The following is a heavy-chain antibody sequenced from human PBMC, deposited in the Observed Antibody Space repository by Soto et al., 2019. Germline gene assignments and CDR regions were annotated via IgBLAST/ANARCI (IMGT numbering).Heavy chain of an antibody. CDR1: GYTFTGYY. J-gene: IGHJ1*01. V-gene: IGHV1-2*02. Sequence: ASVKVSCKASGYTFTGYYMHWVRQAPGQGLEWMGWINPNSGGTNYAQKFQGRVTMTRDTSISTAYMELSRLRSDDTAVYYCANPMVRGPPAEYFQHWGQGTLVTVSS. D-gene: IGHD3-10*01. CDR3: ANPMVRGPPAEYFQH. CDR2: INPNSGGT.